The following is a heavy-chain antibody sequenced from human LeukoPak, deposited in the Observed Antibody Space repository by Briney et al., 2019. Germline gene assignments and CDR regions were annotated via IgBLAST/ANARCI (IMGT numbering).Heavy chain of an antibody. CDR1: GGSFSGYY. J-gene: IGHJ4*02. D-gene: IGHD2/OR15-2a*01. CDR2: INHSGDT. CDR3: VRGRVKGKY. V-gene: IGHV4-34*01. Sequence: SETLCLTCAVYGGSFSGYYWTWIRQPPGKGLEWIGEINHSGDTNYNPSLKSRVTISVDTSKNQFSLKLSSVTAADTAVYYCVRGRVKGKYWGQGTLVTASS.